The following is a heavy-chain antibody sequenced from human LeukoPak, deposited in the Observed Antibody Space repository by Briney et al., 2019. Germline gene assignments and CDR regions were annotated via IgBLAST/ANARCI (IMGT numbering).Heavy chain of an antibody. CDR1: GGSISSSHW. CDR2: IYHSGNT. Sequence: SGTLSLTCAVSGGSISSSHWWSWVRQPPGKGLQWIGEIYHSGNTNYNPSLKSQLTISVDKSKNHFSLKLSSVTAADTAVYYCARGVYSYGYFDYWGQGTLVTVSS. V-gene: IGHV4-4*02. J-gene: IGHJ4*02. CDR3: ARGVYSYGYFDY. D-gene: IGHD5-18*01.